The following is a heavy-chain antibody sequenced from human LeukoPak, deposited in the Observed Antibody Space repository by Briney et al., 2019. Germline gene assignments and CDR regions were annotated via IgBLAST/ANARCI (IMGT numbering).Heavy chain of an antibody. J-gene: IGHJ4*02. D-gene: IGHD2-8*01. Sequence: SQTLSLTCAISGDSFSSNSATWSWIRQSPSRGLEWLGRTYYRSKWYNDYAPSVNSRMTINPDTSKNQFSLQLNSVTPEDTAVYYCAGVGSFLNYWGQGTLVTVSS. V-gene: IGHV6-1*01. CDR3: AGVGSFLNY. CDR2: TYYRSKWYN. CDR1: GDSFSSNSAT.